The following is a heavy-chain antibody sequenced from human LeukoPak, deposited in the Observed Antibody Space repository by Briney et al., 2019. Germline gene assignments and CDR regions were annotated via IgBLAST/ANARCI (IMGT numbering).Heavy chain of an antibody. D-gene: IGHD7-27*01. CDR3: AREVTGDPYYYYGMDV. V-gene: IGHV1-2*02. Sequence: ASVKVSCKASGYTFTGYYMHWVRQAPGQGLEWMGWINPNGGGTNYAQKFQGRVTMTRDTSISTAYMELSRLRSDDTAVYYCAREVTGDPYYYYGMDVWGQGTTVTVSS. CDR2: INPNGGGT. CDR1: GYTFTGYY. J-gene: IGHJ6*02.